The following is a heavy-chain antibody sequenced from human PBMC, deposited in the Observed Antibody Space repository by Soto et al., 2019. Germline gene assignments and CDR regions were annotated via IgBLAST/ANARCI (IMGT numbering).Heavy chain of an antibody. CDR2: IKEDGSEK. CDR3: ARDDFYDSSANDAFDI. CDR1: GFSFNKYW. V-gene: IGHV3-7*01. J-gene: IGHJ3*02. D-gene: IGHD3-22*01. Sequence: GSLRLSCAASGFSFNKYWMSWVRQAPGKGLEWVANIKEDGSEKYYVDSVKGRFTISRDNAKNSLYLQMNSLRAEDTAVYYCARDDFYDSSANDAFDIWGQGTMVTVSS.